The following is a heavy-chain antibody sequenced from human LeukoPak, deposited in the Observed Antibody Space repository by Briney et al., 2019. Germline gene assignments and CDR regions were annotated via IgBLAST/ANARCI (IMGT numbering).Heavy chain of an antibody. V-gene: IGHV1-2*02. J-gene: IGHJ6*03. CDR2: INPNSGGT. CDR1: GYTFTSYY. D-gene: IGHD3-10*01. Sequence: ASVKVSCKASGYTFTSYYMHWVRQAPGQGLEWMGWINPNSGGTNYAQKFQGRVTMTRDTSISTAYMELSRLRSDDTAVYYCARPNYYGSGSYLDYYYYYMDVWGKGTTVTVSS. CDR3: ARPNYYGSGSYLDYYYYYMDV.